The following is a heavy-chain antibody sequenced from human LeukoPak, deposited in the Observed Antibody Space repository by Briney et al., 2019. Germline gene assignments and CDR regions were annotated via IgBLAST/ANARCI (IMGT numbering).Heavy chain of an antibody. Sequence: ASVKVSCKASGYTFTGYYMHWVRQATGQGLEWMGWMNPNSGNTGYAQKFQGRVTITRNTSISTAYMELSSLRSGDTAVYYCARWGDGYWGQGTLVTVSS. J-gene: IGHJ4*02. CDR2: MNPNSGNT. D-gene: IGHD5-24*01. CDR1: GYTFTGYY. CDR3: ARWGDGY. V-gene: IGHV1-8*03.